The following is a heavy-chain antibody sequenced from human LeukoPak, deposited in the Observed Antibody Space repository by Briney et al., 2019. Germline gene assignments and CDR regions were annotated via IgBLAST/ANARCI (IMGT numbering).Heavy chain of an antibody. CDR2: ISGGGGAT. CDR3: AKDRVAAAGNSGYFDY. CDR1: GFTFSSYA. J-gene: IGHJ4*02. Sequence: GGSLRLSCAASGFTFSSYAVSWVRQAPGKGLEWVSVISGGGGATYYADSVEGRFTISRDNSKNTLYLQMNSLRAEDTAVYYCAKDRVAAAGNSGYFDYWGQGTLVTVSS. V-gene: IGHV3-23*01. D-gene: IGHD6-13*01.